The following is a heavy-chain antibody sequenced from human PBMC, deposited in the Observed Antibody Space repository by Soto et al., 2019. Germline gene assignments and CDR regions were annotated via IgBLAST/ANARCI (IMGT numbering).Heavy chain of an antibody. CDR1: GGSISSSNSY. V-gene: IGHV4-39*01. J-gene: IGHJ4*01. Sequence: PSEILSLTCTVSGGSISSSNSYWGWIRQPPGKGLEWIGSIYYSGSTYYNPSLKSRVTISVDTSKNQFSLKLSSETAADTAVYYCAGLRDAEQPYFDYWGQGTLVTVSS. D-gene: IGHD6-13*01. CDR3: AGLRDAEQPYFDY. CDR2: IYYSGST.